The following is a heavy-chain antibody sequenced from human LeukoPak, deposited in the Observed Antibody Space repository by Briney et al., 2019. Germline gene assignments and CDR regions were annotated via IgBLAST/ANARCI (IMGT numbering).Heavy chain of an antibody. CDR3: AREPITMARRYYYYYMDV. CDR1: GGSISSSSYY. Sequence: SETLSLTCTVSGGSISSSSYYWGWIRQPPGKGLEWIGSIYYSGSTYYNPSLKSRVTISVDTSKNQFSLKLSSVTAADTAVYYCAREPITMARRYYYYYMDVWGKGTTVTISS. V-gene: IGHV4-39*07. D-gene: IGHD3-10*01. CDR2: IYYSGST. J-gene: IGHJ6*03.